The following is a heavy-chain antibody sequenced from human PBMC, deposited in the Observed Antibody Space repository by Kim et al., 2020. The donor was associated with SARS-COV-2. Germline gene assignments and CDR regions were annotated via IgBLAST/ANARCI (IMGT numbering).Heavy chain of an antibody. CDR1: GFTFSRYA. CDR2: ISYDGSNK. D-gene: IGHD5-12*01. Sequence: GGSLRLSCAASGFTFSRYAMHWVRQAPGKGLEWVAVISYDGSNKYYTDSVKGRFTISRDNSKNTLYLQMNSLRAEDTAVYYCASDREYSGYDFYYWGQGTLVTVSS. J-gene: IGHJ4*02. CDR3: ASDREYSGYDFYY. V-gene: IGHV3-30*04.